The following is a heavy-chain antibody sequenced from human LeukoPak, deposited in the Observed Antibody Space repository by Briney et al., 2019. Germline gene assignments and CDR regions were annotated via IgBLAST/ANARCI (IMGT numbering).Heavy chain of an antibody. V-gene: IGHV3-7*03. CDR1: GFTFSSYW. D-gene: IGHD5-24*01. J-gene: IGHJ4*02. CDR3: AKDVHYNQYYFDY. Sequence: GGSLRLSCAASGFTFSSYWMSWVRQAPGKGLEWVANIKQDGSEKYYVDSVKGRFTISRDNAKNSLYLQMNSLRAEDTAVYYCAKDVHYNQYYFDYWGQGTLVTVSS. CDR2: IKQDGSEK.